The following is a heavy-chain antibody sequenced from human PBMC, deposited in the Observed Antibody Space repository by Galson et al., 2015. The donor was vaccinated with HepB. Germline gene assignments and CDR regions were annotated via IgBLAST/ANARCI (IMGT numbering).Heavy chain of an antibody. CDR1: GFTFSSYA. Sequence: SLRLSCAASGFTFSSYAMQWVRQAPGKGLEWVAVISYDGSNKYYADSVKGRFTISRDNSKNTLYLQMNSLRAEDTAVYYCAREYSSSWYEYYYYSMDVWGQGTTVTVSS. D-gene: IGHD6-13*01. CDR2: ISYDGSNK. CDR3: AREYSSSWYEYYYYSMDV. V-gene: IGHV3-30*04. J-gene: IGHJ6*02.